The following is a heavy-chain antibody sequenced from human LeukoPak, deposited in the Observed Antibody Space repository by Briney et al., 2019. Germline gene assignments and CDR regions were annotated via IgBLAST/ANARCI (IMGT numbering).Heavy chain of an antibody. CDR2: INPSGGST. D-gene: IGHD6-19*01. Sequence: ASVKVSCQASGYTFTSYYMHWVRQAPGQGHEWMGIINPSGGSTSYAQKFQGRVTMTRDTSTSTVYMELSSLRSEDTAVYYCASLYSGYDHEPQYSSGWYPFDYWGQGTLVTVSS. CDR3: ASLYSGYDHEPQYSSGWYPFDY. CDR1: GYTFTSYY. V-gene: IGHV1-46*01. J-gene: IGHJ4*02.